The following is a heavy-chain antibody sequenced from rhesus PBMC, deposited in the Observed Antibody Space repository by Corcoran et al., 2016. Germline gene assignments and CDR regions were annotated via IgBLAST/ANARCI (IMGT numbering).Heavy chain of an antibody. D-gene: IGHD3-40*01. Sequence: VQLQESGPGLVKPSETLSLTCSVSGYSISSGYHWGWIRQPPGRGLEFIGFISGTSSSPYSPPSLQSLVALSKDPSKNQFSLELTSVTAADTAVYCCTRPDDRSLDSWGQGVLVTVSS. CDR2: ISGTSSSP. CDR3: TRPDDRSLDS. CDR1: GYSISSGYH. J-gene: IGHJ4*01. V-gene: IGHV4-99*01.